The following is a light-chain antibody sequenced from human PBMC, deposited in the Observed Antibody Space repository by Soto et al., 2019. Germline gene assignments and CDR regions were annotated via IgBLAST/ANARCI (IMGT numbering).Light chain of an antibody. CDR1: SSDVGGYNF. J-gene: IGLJ1*01. CDR3: TSFTSSITYV. V-gene: IGLV2-14*03. Sequence: QSVLTQPAPVSGSPGQSITISCTGTSSDVGGYNFVSWYQHHPGKAPKLIIYDVSNRPSGVSNRFSGSKSGNTASLTISGLQAEDEADYYCTSFTSSITYVFGTGTKVTVL. CDR2: DVS.